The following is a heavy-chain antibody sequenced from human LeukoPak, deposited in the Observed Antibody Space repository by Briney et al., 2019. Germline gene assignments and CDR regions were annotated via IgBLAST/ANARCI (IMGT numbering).Heavy chain of an antibody. J-gene: IGHJ4*02. D-gene: IGHD2-2*01. V-gene: IGHV1-18*04. Sequence: ASVKVSCKASGYTFTGYYMHWVRQAPGQGLEWMGWISAYNGNTNYAQKLQGRVTMTTDTSTSTAYMELRSLRSDDTAVYYCAREGAVVPAADDYWGQGTLVTVSS. CDR3: AREGAVVPAADDY. CDR2: ISAYNGNT. CDR1: GYTFTGYY.